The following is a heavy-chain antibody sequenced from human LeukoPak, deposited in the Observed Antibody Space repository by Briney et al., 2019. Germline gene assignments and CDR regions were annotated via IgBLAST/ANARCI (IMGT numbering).Heavy chain of an antibody. CDR3: ARGGLQLDY. CDR2: IYFTGTT. CDR1: GGSISNYY. J-gene: IGHJ4*02. Sequence: PSETLSLTCTVSGGSISNYYWTWVRQPPGKGLEWIGYIYFTGTTNYNPSLKSRVTVSVDTSKNQFSLSLSSVTAADTAVYYCARGGLQLDYWGQGTLVTVSS. V-gene: IGHV4-59*01. D-gene: IGHD1-1*01.